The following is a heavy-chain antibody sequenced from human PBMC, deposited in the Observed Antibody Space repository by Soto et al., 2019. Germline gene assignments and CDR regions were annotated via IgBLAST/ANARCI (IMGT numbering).Heavy chain of an antibody. V-gene: IGHV1-24*01. CDR1: GYTLTELF. Sequence: ASVKVSCKVSGYTLTELFMHWVRQAPGKGLEWMGGFDPEDGETIYAQKFQGRVTMTEDTSTDTAYMELSSLRSEDTAVYYCATVKEYYYGMDVWGQGTTVTVSS. CDR2: FDPEDGET. J-gene: IGHJ6*02. CDR3: ATVKEYYYGMDV.